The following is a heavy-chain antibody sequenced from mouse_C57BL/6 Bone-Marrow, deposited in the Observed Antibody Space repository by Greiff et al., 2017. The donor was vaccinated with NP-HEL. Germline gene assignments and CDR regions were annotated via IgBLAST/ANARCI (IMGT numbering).Heavy chain of an antibody. CDR1: GFNIKDDY. D-gene: IGHD2-2*01. CDR3: TTRGYPWFAY. Sequence: VQLQQSGAELVRPGASVKLSCTASGFNIKDDYMHWVKQRPEQGLEWIGWIDPENGDTEYASQFQGKATITADTSSNTAYLQLSSLTSEDTAVYYCTTRGYPWFAYWGQGTLVTVSA. J-gene: IGHJ3*01. V-gene: IGHV14-4*01. CDR2: IDPENGDT.